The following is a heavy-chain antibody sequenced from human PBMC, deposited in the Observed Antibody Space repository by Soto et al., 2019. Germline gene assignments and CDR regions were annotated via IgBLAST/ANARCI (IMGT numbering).Heavy chain of an antibody. V-gene: IGHV3-23*01. D-gene: IGHD7-27*01. CDR3: ANGGTGEGYFEN. CDR1: VFTFSSYA. CDR2: ISANGGTT. Sequence: PVGSLRLSCVSSVFTFSSYAMSCVRNSPGKGLEWVSAISANGGTTYYVDSVKGRFTISRDNSKNTLYLQMNSLRAEDTAIYYCANGGTGEGYFENWGQGAPGIV. J-gene: IGHJ4*02.